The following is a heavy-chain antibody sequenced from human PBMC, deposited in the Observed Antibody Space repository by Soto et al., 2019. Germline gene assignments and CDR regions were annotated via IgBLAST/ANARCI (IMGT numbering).Heavy chain of an antibody. D-gene: IGHD2-15*01. V-gene: IGHV3-23*01. CDR2: IRGSGTAT. Sequence: EVQLLESGGGLVQPGGSLRLSCAASGFTISASAMNWVRQAPGKGLEWVSGIRGSGTATYYADSVKGRFTISRDNSKSTLYLQMNSVTVEDTAVYYCAKEVYDCRGGSCWRSVDYWGQGTLVTVSS. CDR1: GFTISASA. CDR3: AKEVYDCRGGSCWRSVDY. J-gene: IGHJ4*02.